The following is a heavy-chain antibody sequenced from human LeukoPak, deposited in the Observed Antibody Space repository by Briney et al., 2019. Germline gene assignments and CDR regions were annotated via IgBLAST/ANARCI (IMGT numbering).Heavy chain of an antibody. Sequence: GSSVKVSCKASGGTFSSYAISWVRQAPGQGLEWMGGIIPIFGTANYAQKFQGRVTITTDESTSTAYMELSSLRSEDTAVYYCARDALNRLGGDGTTFDYWGQGTLVTVSS. CDR1: GGTFSSYA. D-gene: IGHD1-1*01. J-gene: IGHJ4*02. CDR2: IIPIFGTA. V-gene: IGHV1-69*05. CDR3: ARDALNRLGGDGTTFDY.